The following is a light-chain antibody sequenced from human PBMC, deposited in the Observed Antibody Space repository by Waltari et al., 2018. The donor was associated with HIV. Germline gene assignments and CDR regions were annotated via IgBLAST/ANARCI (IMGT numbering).Light chain of an antibody. CDR2: EFS. Sequence: QSALTQPPSVSGSLGQSVTISCPGTSSDVGNYNEVSWYQQSPGTAPKLMIYEFSNRPSGVPDRFSGSKSGNTASLTISGLQAEDEADYYCSSFTTSITVVFGGGTKLTVL. J-gene: IGLJ2*01. V-gene: IGLV2-18*02. CDR3: SSFTTSITVV. CDR1: SSDVGNYNE.